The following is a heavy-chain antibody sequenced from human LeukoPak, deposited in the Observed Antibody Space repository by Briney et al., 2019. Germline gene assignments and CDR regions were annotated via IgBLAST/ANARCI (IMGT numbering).Heavy chain of an antibody. J-gene: IGHJ5*02. V-gene: IGHV1-2*02. CDR3: AREGSSSWYGSDWFDP. D-gene: IGHD6-13*01. Sequence: GSVKVSCKASGYTFTGYYMHWVRQAPGQGLEWMGWINPNSGGTNYAQKFQGRVTMTRDTSISTAYMELSRLRSDDTAVYYCAREGSSSWYGSDWFDPWGQGTLVTVSS. CDR1: GYTFTGYY. CDR2: INPNSGGT.